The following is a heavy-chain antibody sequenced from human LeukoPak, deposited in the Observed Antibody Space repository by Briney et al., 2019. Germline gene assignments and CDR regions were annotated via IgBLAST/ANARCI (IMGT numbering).Heavy chain of an antibody. D-gene: IGHD5-12*01. V-gene: IGHV3-23*01. Sequence: GGSLRLSCAASGFTFSTYVMSWVRQVPGKGLEWVSGISGSGDNTYYADSVKGSFTIYRDNSKNTLYLQMNSLRAEDTAVYYCAKGSGYDTDFDYWGQGTLVSVSS. CDR1: GFTFSTYV. CDR3: AKGSGYDTDFDY. J-gene: IGHJ4*02. CDR2: ISGSGDNT.